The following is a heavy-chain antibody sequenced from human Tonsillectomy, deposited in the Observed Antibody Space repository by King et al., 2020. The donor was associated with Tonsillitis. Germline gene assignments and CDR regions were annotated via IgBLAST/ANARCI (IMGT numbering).Heavy chain of an antibody. D-gene: IGHD6-13*01. Sequence: QLVQSGPEVKKPGTSVKVSCKASGFTFTSSAMQWARQARGQRLEWIGWIVVGSGNTNYAQKFQERVTITRDMSTSTAYMELSSLRSEDTAVYYCAALWDSSWHPHDAFDIWGQGTMVSVSS. CDR1: GFTFTSSA. CDR3: AALWDSSWHPHDAFDI. J-gene: IGHJ3*02. CDR2: IVVGSGNT. V-gene: IGHV1-58*02.